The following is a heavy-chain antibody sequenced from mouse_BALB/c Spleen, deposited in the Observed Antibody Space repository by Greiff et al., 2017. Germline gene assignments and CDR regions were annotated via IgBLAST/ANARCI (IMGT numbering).Heavy chain of an antibody. CDR2: IDPANGNT. J-gene: IGHJ4*01. D-gene: IGHD2-3*01. V-gene: IGHV14-3*02. Sequence: VQLKQSGAELVKPGASVKLSCTASGFNIKDTYMHWVKQRPEQGLEWIGRIDPANGNTKYDPKFQGKATITADTSSNTAYLQLSSLTSEDTAVYYCARDGYIYAMDYWGQGTSVTVSS. CDR3: ARDGYIYAMDY. CDR1: GFNIKDTY.